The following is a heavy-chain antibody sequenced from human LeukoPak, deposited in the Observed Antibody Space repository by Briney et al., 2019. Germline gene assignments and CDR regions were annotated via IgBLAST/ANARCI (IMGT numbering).Heavy chain of an antibody. CDR2: LYYSGST. CDR1: GGSISSYSYY. J-gene: IGHJ4*02. Sequence: SETLSLTCTVSGGSISSYSYYWGWIRQPPGKGLEWIGSLYYSGSTYYNPSLKSRVTISVDTSKNQFSLKLSSVTPEDTAVYYCARSSSSWSHTATDYWGQGTLVTVSS. CDR3: ARSSSSWSHTATDY. D-gene: IGHD6-13*01. V-gene: IGHV4-39*07.